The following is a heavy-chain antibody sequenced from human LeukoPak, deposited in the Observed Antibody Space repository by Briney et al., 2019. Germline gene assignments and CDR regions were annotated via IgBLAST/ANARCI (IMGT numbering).Heavy chain of an antibody. CDR1: GFTFSRYG. CDR3: ARDPPMYYYDEPGSRDAFDI. CDR2: IWYDGSNK. J-gene: IGHJ3*02. V-gene: IGHV3-33*01. Sequence: GGSLRLSCAASGFTFSRYGMHWVRQAQGKGLEWVAVIWYDGSNKYYAESVKGRFTISRDNSKNTLHLQMNSLRAEDTAVYYCARDPPMYYYDEPGSRDAFDIWGQGTMVTVSS. D-gene: IGHD3-22*01.